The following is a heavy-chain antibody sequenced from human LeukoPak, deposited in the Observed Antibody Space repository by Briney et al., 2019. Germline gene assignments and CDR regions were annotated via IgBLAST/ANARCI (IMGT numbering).Heavy chain of an antibody. D-gene: IGHD3-16*02. Sequence: SETLSLTCTVSGVSISSYYWSWIRQPPGKGLEWIGYIYTSGSTNYNPSLKSRVTISVDTSKNQFSLKMSSVTAADTAVYYCARINLGPFVAWGEGTLVTVSS. CDR3: ARINLGPFVA. CDR1: GVSISSYY. J-gene: IGHJ5*02. V-gene: IGHV4-4*09. CDR2: IYTSGST.